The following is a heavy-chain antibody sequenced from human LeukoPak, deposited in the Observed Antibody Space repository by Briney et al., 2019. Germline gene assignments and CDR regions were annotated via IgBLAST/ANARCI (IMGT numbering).Heavy chain of an antibody. CDR2: ISSSSSTI. CDR1: GFTFITYS. J-gene: IGHJ4*02. CDR3: ARDKYYYDSSGYSSFDY. Sequence: GGFLRLSCAASGFTFITYSMNWVRQAPGKGLEWVSYISSSSSTIYYADSVKGRSTISRDNAKNSLYLQMNSLRAEDTAVYYCARDKYYYDSSGYSSFDYWGQGTLVTVSS. V-gene: IGHV3-48*01. D-gene: IGHD3-22*01.